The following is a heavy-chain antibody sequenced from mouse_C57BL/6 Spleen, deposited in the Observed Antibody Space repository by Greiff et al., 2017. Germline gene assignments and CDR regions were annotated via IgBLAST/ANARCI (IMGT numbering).Heavy chain of an antibody. V-gene: IGHV1-81*01. CDR1: GYTFTSYG. Sequence: VQLQQSGAELARPGASVKLSCKASGYTFTSYGISWVKQRTGQGLEWIGEIYPRSGNTYYNEKFKGKATLTADKSSSTASMELRSLTSEDSAVYFCAREGLYDGYLDYWGQGTTLTVSS. D-gene: IGHD2-3*01. CDR2: IYPRSGNT. CDR3: AREGLYDGYLDY. J-gene: IGHJ2*01.